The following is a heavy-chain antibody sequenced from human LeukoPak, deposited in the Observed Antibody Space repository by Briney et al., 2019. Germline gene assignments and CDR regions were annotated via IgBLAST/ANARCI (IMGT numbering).Heavy chain of an antibody. CDR1: GFTFGSYA. V-gene: IGHV3-23*01. D-gene: IGHD1-7*01. CDR2: ISGSAIST. CDR3: AKDFYPLGNYVISFDY. Sequence: QPGGSLRLSCAASGFTFGSYAMSWVRQAPGKGLEWVSTISGSAISTYYADSVKGRFTISRDNSKNTLYLQMNSLRPEDTAVYYCAKDFYPLGNYVISFDYWGQGTLVTVSS. J-gene: IGHJ4*02.